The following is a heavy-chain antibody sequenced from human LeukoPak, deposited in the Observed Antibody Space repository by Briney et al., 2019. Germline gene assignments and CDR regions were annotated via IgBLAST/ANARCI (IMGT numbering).Heavy chain of an antibody. J-gene: IGHJ4*02. D-gene: IGHD6-6*01. V-gene: IGHV4-59*01. CDR1: GGSISSYY. CDR2: IYYSGST. Sequence: PSETLSLTCTVSGGSISSYYWSWIRQPPGKGLEWIGDIYYSGSTNYNPSLKSRVTISVDTSKNQFSLKPSSVTAADTAVYYCARASAARHFDYWGQGTLVTVSS. CDR3: ARASAARHFDY.